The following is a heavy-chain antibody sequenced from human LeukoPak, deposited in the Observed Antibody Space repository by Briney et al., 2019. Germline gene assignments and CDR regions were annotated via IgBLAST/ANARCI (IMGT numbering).Heavy chain of an antibody. CDR1: GFTFSSYW. D-gene: IGHD6-19*01. CDR3: ARDEPRYGSGWYGDDPLH. CDR2: IKQDGSEK. J-gene: IGHJ4*02. Sequence: GGSLRLSCAASGFTFSSYWMSWVRQAPGKGLEWVANIKQDGSEKYYVDSVKGRFTISRDNAKNSLYLQMNSLRAEDTAVYYCARDEPRYGSGWYGDDPLHWGQGTLVTVSS. V-gene: IGHV3-7*01.